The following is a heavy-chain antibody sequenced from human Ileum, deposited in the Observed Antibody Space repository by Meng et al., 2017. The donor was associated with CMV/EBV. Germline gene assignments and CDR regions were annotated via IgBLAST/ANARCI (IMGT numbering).Heavy chain of an antibody. CDR2: IYNSGST. V-gene: IGHV4-59*01. CDR1: GDSMNDYY. CDR3: ARGLTVLTLDY. D-gene: IGHD4-23*01. Sequence: GSLRLSCTVSGDSMNDYYWSWIRQPPGKGLEWIGYIYNSGSTNYNPSLKSRVTISVDTSKSQFSLRVSSVTAADTAVHYCARGLTVLTLDYWGQGTLVTVSS. J-gene: IGHJ4*02.